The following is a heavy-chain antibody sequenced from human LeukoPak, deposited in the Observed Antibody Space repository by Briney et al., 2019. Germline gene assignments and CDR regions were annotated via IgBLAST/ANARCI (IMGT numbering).Heavy chain of an antibody. D-gene: IGHD3-22*01. V-gene: IGHV1-69*05. CDR3: ARDRALDSYSYFDY. CDR2: IIPIFGTA. J-gene: IGHJ4*02. CDR1: GGTFSSYA. Sequence: SVKVSCKASGGTFSSYAISWVQQAPGQGLEWMGGIIPIFGTANYAQKFQGRVTITTDESTSTAYMELSSLRSEDTAVYYCARDRALDSYSYFDYWGQGTLVTVSS.